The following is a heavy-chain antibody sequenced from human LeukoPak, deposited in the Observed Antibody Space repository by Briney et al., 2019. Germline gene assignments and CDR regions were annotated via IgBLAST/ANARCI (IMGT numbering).Heavy chain of an antibody. Sequence: PGGSLRLSCEASGFTFSTYAMHWVRQAPGKGLEYVSAITTDGSSTYYASSVKGRFTISRDNSQNTLYLQMGSLRAEDMAVYYCARGKGVYCGGDCSALDHWGQGTLVTVSS. CDR2: ITTDGSST. J-gene: IGHJ4*02. CDR1: GFTFSTYA. D-gene: IGHD2-21*02. CDR3: ARGKGVYCGGDCSALDH. V-gene: IGHV3-64*01.